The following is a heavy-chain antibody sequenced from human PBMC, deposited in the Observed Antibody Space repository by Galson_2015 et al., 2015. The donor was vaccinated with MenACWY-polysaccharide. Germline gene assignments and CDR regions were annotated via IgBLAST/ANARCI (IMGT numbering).Heavy chain of an antibody. D-gene: IGHD1-1*01. V-gene: IGHV3-33*01. CDR2: IWNDGNNK. CDR1: GFTFSNYG. Sequence: SLRLSCAASGFTFSNYGMHWVRQAPGKGLEWVALIWNDGNNKNYVDSVKGRFTISRDNSKNTLYLQMNSLRAEDTAVCYCARGVQLERKGRGDWFDPWGQGTLVTVSS. J-gene: IGHJ5*02. CDR3: ARGVQLERKGRGDWFDP.